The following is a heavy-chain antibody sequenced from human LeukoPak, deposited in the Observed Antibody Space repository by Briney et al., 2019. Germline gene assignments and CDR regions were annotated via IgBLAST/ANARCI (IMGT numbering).Heavy chain of an antibody. D-gene: IGHD3-3*01. Sequence: SETLSLTCTVSGGSISSHYWSWIRQPPGKGLEWIGYIYYSGSTNYNPSLKSRVTISVDTSKNQFSLKLSSVTAADTVVYYCAGRFLEWFPFDYWGQGTLVTVSS. CDR3: AGRFLEWFPFDY. CDR2: IYYSGST. CDR1: GGSISSHY. V-gene: IGHV4-59*11. J-gene: IGHJ4*02.